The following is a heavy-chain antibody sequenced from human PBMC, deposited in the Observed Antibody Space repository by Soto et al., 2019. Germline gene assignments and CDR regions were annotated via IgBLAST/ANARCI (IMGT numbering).Heavy chain of an antibody. J-gene: IGHJ5*02. V-gene: IGHV2-5*01. D-gene: IGHD4-17*01. Sequence: QITLKESGPTLVKPTQTLTLTCTFSGFSLTTSGAGVGWIRQSPGKALEWLALIYWNDDKRYSPSLNSRLTLTKDTSKNQVVLIMTNMDPVDTATYYCAHRGYGDYPRDNWFDPWGQGTLVIVSS. CDR1: GFSLTTSGAG. CDR2: IYWNDDK. CDR3: AHRGYGDYPRDNWFDP.